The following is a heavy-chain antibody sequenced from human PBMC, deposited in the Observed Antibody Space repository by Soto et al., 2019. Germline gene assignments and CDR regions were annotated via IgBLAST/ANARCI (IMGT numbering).Heavy chain of an antibody. D-gene: IGHD2-21*01. V-gene: IGHV1-8*01. CDR3: ARVWQSRFDP. CDR2: MNPNSGNT. J-gene: IGHJ5*02. Sequence: GASLKVSCKASVYTFTSYDINWVRQATGQGLEWMGWMNPNSGNTGYAQKFQGRVTMTRNTYISTAYIELSSLRSEDTAVYYCARVWQSRFDPWGQGTLVTVSS. CDR1: VYTFTSYD.